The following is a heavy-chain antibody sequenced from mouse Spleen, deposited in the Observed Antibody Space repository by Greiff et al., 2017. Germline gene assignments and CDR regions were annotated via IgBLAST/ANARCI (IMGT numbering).Heavy chain of an antibody. CDR1: GFSLTSYD. V-gene: IGHV2-9-2*01. CDR2: IWTGGGT. D-gene: IGHD1-1*01. Sequence: VQLQQSGPGLVAPSQSLSITCTVSGFSLTSYDISWIRQPPGKGLEWLGVIWTGGGTNYNSAFMSRLSISKDNSKSQVFLKMNSLQTDDTAIYYCVRPTTVVEDYAMDYWGQGTSVTVSS. CDR3: VRPTTVVEDYAMDY. J-gene: IGHJ4*01.